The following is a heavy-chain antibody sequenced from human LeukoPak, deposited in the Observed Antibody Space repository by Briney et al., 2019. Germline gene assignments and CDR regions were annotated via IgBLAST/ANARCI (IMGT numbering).Heavy chain of an antibody. J-gene: IGHJ4*02. Sequence: GGSLRLSCAASGFTFSSYGMHWVRQAPGKGLEWVAFIRYDGSNKYYADSVKGRFTISRDNSKNTLYLQMNSLRAEDTAVYYCAKDIVVVPAATKRRDFDYWGQGTLVTVSS. V-gene: IGHV3-30*02. CDR3: AKDIVVVPAATKRRDFDY. CDR2: IRYDGSNK. D-gene: IGHD2-2*01. CDR1: GFTFSSYG.